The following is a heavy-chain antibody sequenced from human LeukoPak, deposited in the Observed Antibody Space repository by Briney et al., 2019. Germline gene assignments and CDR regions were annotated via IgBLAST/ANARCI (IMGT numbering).Heavy chain of an antibody. CDR1: GFTFSSYG. CDR2: ISGSGGST. D-gene: IGHD1-14*01. J-gene: IGHJ4*02. V-gene: IGHV3-23*01. Sequence: GGTLRLSCAASGFTFSSYGMSWVRQAPGKGPEWVSAISGSGGSTYYADSVKGRFTISRANSENTLYLQMNNLRAEDTAVYYCAKATGYLLWGQGTLVTVSS. CDR3: AKATGYLL.